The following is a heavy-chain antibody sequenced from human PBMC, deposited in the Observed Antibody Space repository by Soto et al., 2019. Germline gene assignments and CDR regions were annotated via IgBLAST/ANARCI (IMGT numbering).Heavy chain of an antibody. CDR1: GCTFSSYT. Sequence: GASVKVSCKASGCTFSSYTISWVRQAPGQGLEWMGRIIPILGIANYAQKFQGRVTITADKSTSTAYMELSSLRSEDTAVYYCARDGDPPYSGYDPPPFDYWGQGTLVTVSS. J-gene: IGHJ4*02. D-gene: IGHD5-12*01. CDR2: IIPILGIA. CDR3: ARDGDPPYSGYDPPPFDY. V-gene: IGHV1-69*04.